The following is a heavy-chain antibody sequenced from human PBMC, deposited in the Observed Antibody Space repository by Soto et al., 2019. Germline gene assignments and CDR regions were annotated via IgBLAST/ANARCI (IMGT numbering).Heavy chain of an antibody. CDR3: ARDKGDPYYYYGMDV. Sequence: ASVKVSCKASGYTFTSYYMHWVRQAPGQGLEWMGWISAYNGNTNYAQKLQGRVTMTTDTSTSTAYMELRSLRSDDTAVYYCARDKGDPYYYYGMDVWGQGTTVTVSS. D-gene: IGHD1-26*01. CDR1: GYTFTSYY. V-gene: IGHV1-18*04. CDR2: ISAYNGNT. J-gene: IGHJ6*02.